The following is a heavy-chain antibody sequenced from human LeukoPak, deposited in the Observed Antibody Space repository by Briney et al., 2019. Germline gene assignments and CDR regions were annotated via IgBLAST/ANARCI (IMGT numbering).Heavy chain of an antibody. V-gene: IGHV4-61*01. CDR1: GGSLSSGSYY. Sequence: SDTLSLTCNVSGGSLSSGSYYWRSIRPPPRKGLEWVGYIYNTGSTKYNPSLKSRVTISGDTSKNQLSLRLTSVTAADTAVYFWATIRDTAHRYWYFDLWGRGTLVIVSS. J-gene: IGHJ2*01. D-gene: IGHD5-18*01. CDR3: ATIRDTAHRYWYFDL. CDR2: IYNTGST.